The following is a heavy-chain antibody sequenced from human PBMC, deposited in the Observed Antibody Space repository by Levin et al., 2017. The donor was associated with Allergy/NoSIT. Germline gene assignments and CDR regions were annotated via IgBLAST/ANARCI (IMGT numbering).Heavy chain of an antibody. D-gene: IGHD3-9*01. J-gene: IGHJ5*02. Sequence: SQTLSLTCTVSGGSISSSSYYWGWIRQPPGKGLEWIGSIYYSGSTYYNPSLKSRVTISVDTSKNQFSLKLSSVTAADTAVYYCATETVSLYDILTGQGRNWFDPWGQGTLVTVSS. CDR1: GGSISSSSYY. CDR2: IYYSGST. V-gene: IGHV4-39*01. CDR3: ATETVSLYDILTGQGRNWFDP.